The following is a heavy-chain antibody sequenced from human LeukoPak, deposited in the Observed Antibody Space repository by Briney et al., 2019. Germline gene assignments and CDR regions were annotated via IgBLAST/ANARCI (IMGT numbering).Heavy chain of an antibody. Sequence: SETLSLTCTVSGGSISSYYWSWIRQPPGKGLEWIGYTYYSGSTNYNPSLKSRVTISVDTSKNQFSLKLSSVTAADTAVYYCARKLLRPYYFDYWGQGTLVTVSS. V-gene: IGHV4-59*08. J-gene: IGHJ4*02. D-gene: IGHD2-15*01. CDR3: ARKLLRPYYFDY. CDR2: TYYSGST. CDR1: GGSISSYY.